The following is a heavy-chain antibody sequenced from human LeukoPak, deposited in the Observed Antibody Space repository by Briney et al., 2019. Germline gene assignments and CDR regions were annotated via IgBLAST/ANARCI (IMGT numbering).Heavy chain of an antibody. D-gene: IGHD5-18*01. CDR1: GFTFDDYA. CDR2: ISWNSGSI. Sequence: GGSLRLSCAASGFTFDDYAMPWVRQAPGKGLEGVSGISWNSGSIGYADSVKGRFTISRDNAKNSLYLQMNSLRAEDTALYYCAKDIGGGSYGYGAFDYWGQGTLVTVSS. J-gene: IGHJ4*02. V-gene: IGHV3-9*01. CDR3: AKDIGGGSYGYGAFDY.